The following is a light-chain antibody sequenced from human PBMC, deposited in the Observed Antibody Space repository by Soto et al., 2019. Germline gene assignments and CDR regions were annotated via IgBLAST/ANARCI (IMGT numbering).Light chain of an antibody. CDR3: AVWDDSLSGWV. Sequence: QSVLTQPPSTSGTPGQRVTISCSGSSSNIGRDYVYWFQQLPGTAPKLLIYTNNQRPSGVPDRFSGSKSGTSASLAISGLRSEDEAEYYCAVWDDSLSGWVFGGGTKLIVL. V-gene: IGLV1-47*02. CDR2: TNN. J-gene: IGLJ3*02. CDR1: SSNIGRDY.